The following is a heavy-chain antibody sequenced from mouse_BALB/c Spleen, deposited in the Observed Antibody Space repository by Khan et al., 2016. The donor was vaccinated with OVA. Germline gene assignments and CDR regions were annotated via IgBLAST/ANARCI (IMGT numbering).Heavy chain of an antibody. V-gene: IGHV5-6-5*01. CDR2: ISSGDST. CDR3: TRDYWFAY. J-gene: IGHJ3*01. Sequence: EVKLMESGGGLVKPGGSLKLSCAASGFTFSNYAMSWVRQSPEKRLEWVASISSGDSTYYSDSVKGRFTISRDNARNILYLQMSSLRSEDTAMYCCTRDYWFAYWGQGTLVTVSA. CDR1: GFTFSNYA.